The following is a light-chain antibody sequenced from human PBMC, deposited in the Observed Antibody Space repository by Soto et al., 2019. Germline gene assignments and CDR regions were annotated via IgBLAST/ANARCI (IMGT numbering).Light chain of an antibody. CDR1: SSDVGNYNR. J-gene: IGLJ1*01. V-gene: IGLV2-18*02. CDR2: DVS. CDR3: SSYATSSTYV. Sequence: QSVLTQPPSVSGSPGQSVAISCPGTSSDVGNYNRVSWYQQPPGTAPRLMIYDVSNRPSGVPDRFSGSKSGNTASLTISGLQADDEADYYCSSYATSSTYVFGTGTKVTVL.